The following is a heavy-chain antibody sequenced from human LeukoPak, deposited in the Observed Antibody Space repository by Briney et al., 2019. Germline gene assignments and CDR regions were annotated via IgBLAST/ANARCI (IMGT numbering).Heavy chain of an antibody. D-gene: IGHD2-15*01. CDR1: GFPFTNAW. CDR2: IKSRPSGGTT. CDR3: FTVCDSVAN. V-gene: IGHV3-15*01. J-gene: IGHJ4*02. Sequence: TGGSLRLSCAASGFPFTNAWMDWARQAPGKGLEWVGRIKSRPSGGTTDFAVPVQGRFTISRGDSKNTMYLHMNSLKTEDTAVYYCFTVCDSVANWGRGILVTVSS.